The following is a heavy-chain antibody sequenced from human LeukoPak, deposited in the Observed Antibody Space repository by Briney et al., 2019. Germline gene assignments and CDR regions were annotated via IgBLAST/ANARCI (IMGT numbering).Heavy chain of an antibody. D-gene: IGHD6-13*01. CDR1: GGSFSGYY. CDR2: ITHNGST. J-gene: IGHJ4*02. CDR3: RRVANSSSSYFFDS. Sequence: SETLTLTCAVYGGSFSGYYWSWIRQPPGKGLEWIGEITHNGSTSYNPSLKGRVTISVDTSKNQFSLQLSSVTAADTAVYYCRRVANSSSSYFFDSWGQGTLVTVSS. V-gene: IGHV4-34*01.